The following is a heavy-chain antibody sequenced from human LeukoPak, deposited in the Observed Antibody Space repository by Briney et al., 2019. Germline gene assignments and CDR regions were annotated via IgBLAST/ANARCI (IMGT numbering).Heavy chain of an antibody. D-gene: IGHD6-13*01. Sequence: PGGSLRLSCAASGFTFSYYGMHWVRQAPGKGLEWVTFIGYDGTDKYYADSVKGRFTISRDNSKNTLSLHMNSLRAEDTAVYYCARDLTYNSWYYFDSWGQRTLVTVSS. CDR2: IGYDGTDK. CDR1: GFTFSYYG. CDR3: ARDLTYNSWYYFDS. J-gene: IGHJ4*02. V-gene: IGHV3-30*02.